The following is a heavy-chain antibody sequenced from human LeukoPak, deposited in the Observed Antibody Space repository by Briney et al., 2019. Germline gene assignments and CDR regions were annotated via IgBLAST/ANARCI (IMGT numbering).Heavy chain of an antibody. CDR3: AKAPPYTKYFDY. V-gene: IGHV3-23*01. CDR2: ISNSGDAT. Sequence: GGSLRLSCATSGFTFSSYAMSWVRQAPGQGLEWVSTISNSGDATFYADAVKGRFTISRDNSKNTLYLQMYSLRAEDTAIYYCAKAPPYTKYFDYWGQGTLLTVSS. J-gene: IGHJ4*02. D-gene: IGHD1-1*01. CDR1: GFTFSSYA.